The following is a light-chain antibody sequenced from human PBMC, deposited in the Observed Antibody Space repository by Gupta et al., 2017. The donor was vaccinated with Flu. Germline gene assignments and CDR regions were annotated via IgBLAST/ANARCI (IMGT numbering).Light chain of an antibody. Sequence: QSITTSCTSSNSGVGDYVSWYQHHPGPAPKLLIYVDNNRPSGIPTRFSASKSGTTASLTISGLQAEDEADYYCHSYKGSTTRCVFGGGTKLTVL. V-gene: IGLV2-14*01. CDR3: HSYKGSTTRCV. CDR2: VDN. J-gene: IGLJ3*02. CDR1: NSGVGDY.